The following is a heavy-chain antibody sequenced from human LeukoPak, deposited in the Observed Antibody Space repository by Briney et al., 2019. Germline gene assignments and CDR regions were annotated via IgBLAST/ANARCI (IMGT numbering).Heavy chain of an antibody. V-gene: IGHV3-7*01. CDR3: ARANAGNWNYWGGYYYYYGMDV. CDR2: IKQDGSEK. Sequence: GGSLRLSCAASGFTFSSYWMSWVRQAPGKGLEWVANIKQDGSEKYYVDSVKGRFTISRDNAKNSLYLQMNSLRAEDTAVYYCARANAGNWNYWGGYYYYYGMDVWGQGTTVTVFS. CDR1: GFTFSSYW. D-gene: IGHD1-7*01. J-gene: IGHJ6*02.